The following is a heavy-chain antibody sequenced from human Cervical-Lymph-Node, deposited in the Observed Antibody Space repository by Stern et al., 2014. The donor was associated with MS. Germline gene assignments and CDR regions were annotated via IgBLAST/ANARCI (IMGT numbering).Heavy chain of an antibody. CDR2: IYYSGGT. J-gene: IGHJ4*02. V-gene: IGHV4-31*11. D-gene: IGHD2-21*02. Sequence: QVQLQESGPGLVKPSQTLSLICAVSGGSMASSTGGYFWSWIRPPPGKGLEWIGFIYYSGGTYYNPSLQRRTTISIYTPKNPVSLRLTSMTAADTAVYYCARVAYGGGDCSAFDSWGQGTLVTVSS. CDR1: GGSMASSTGGYF. CDR3: ARVAYGGGDCSAFDS.